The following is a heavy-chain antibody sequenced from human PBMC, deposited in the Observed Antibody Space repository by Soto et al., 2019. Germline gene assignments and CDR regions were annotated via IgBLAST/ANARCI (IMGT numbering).Heavy chain of an antibody. Sequence: GGSLRLSCAASGFTFSNAWMNWVRQAPGKGLEWVGRIKSKTDGGTTDYAAPVKGRFTISRDDSNNTLYLQMNSLKTEDTAVYYCQTDYGDSTYYYYGMDVWGQGTTVTVSS. D-gene: IGHD4-17*01. CDR2: IKSKTDGGTT. J-gene: IGHJ6*02. CDR1: GFTFSNAW. CDR3: QTDYGDSTYYYYGMDV. V-gene: IGHV3-15*07.